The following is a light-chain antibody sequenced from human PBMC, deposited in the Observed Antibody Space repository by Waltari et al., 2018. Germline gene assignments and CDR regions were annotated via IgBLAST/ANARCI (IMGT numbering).Light chain of an antibody. CDR2: YKSDSDK. J-gene: IGLJ3*02. CDR1: SAINVAAYR. CDR3: MIWHSSTWV. V-gene: IGLV5-45*03. Sequence: QAVLTRPSSLSVSPGASASLTCTLRSAINVAAYRISWFKHKPGSPPQYLLRYKSDSDKQQGSGVPSRFSGSKDASANAGILLISGLQSEDEADYYCMIWHSSTWVFGGGTKLTVL.